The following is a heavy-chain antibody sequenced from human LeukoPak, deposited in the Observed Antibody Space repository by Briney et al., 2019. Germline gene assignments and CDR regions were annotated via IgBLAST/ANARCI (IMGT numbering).Heavy chain of an antibody. CDR2: IRYDGSNK. V-gene: IGHV3-30*02. CDR3: VSPPDYDFWSEDYYYMDV. D-gene: IGHD3-3*01. Sequence: PGGSLRLSCAASGFTFSSYGMHWVRQAPGKGLEWVAFIRYDGSNKYYADSVKGRFTISRDNSKNTLYLQMNSLRAEDTAVYYCVSPPDYDFWSEDYYYMDVWGKGTTVTVSS. J-gene: IGHJ6*03. CDR1: GFTFSSYG.